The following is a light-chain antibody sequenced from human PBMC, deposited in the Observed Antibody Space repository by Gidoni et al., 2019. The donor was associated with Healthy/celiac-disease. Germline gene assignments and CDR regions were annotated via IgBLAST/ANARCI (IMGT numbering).Light chain of an antibody. V-gene: IGLV2-14*03. J-gene: IGLJ2*01. Sequence: QSALTQPASVSGSPGKSITISCPGPSSDVGGYNYFSWYQQHPGKAPKLMIYDVSNRPSGVSNRFSGSKSGNTASLTISGLQAEDEADYYCSSYTSSSTVVFGGGTKLTVL. CDR3: SSYTSSSTVV. CDR1: SSDVGGYNY. CDR2: DVS.